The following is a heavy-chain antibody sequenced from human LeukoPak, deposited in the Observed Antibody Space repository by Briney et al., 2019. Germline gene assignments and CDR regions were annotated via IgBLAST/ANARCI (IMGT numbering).Heavy chain of an antibody. D-gene: IGHD2-21*02. CDR1: GFTFSNAW. V-gene: IGHV3-15*01. J-gene: IGHJ6*02. CDR2: IKSKTDGGTT. CDR3: TTDRDGYYYYYGMDV. Sequence: GGSLRLSCAASGFTFSNAWMSWVRQAPGKGLEWVGRIKSKTDGGTTDYAAPVKGRFTISRDDSKNTLYLQMNSLKTEDTAVYYCTTDRDGYYYYYGMDVWGRGTTVTVSS.